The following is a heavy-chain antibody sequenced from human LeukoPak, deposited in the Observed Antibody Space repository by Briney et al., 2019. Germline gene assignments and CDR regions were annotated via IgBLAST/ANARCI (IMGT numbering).Heavy chain of an antibody. D-gene: IGHD2-2*01. J-gene: IGHJ6*03. CDR3: ARDPRGVVPAAKLYYYYYYMDV. CDR1: GGSISSTSHY. V-gene: IGHV4-39*07. Sequence: PSETLSLTCTVSGGSISSTSHYWGWIRQPPGKGLEWIGNIYYSGTTYYNPSLKGRVSISVDTSKNQFSLKLSSVTAADTAVYYCARDPRGVVPAAKLYYYYYYMDVWGKGTTVTASS. CDR2: IYYSGTT.